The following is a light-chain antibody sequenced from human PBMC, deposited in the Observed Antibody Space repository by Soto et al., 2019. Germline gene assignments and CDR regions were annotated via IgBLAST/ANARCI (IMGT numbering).Light chain of an antibody. CDR2: GTS. CDR3: QQYGRSPFT. V-gene: IGKV3-20*01. CDR1: QSVNIN. Sequence: EIVMTQSPATLSVSPGERATLSCRASQSVNINLAWYQQKPGQAPRLLIYGTSTRATGIPGRFSGSGSGTDFTLTISRLEPEDFAVYYCQQYGRSPFTFGPGTKVDIK. J-gene: IGKJ3*01.